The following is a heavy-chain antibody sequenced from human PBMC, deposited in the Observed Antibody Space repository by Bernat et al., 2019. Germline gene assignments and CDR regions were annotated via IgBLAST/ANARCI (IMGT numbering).Heavy chain of an antibody. Sequence: QVQLVQSGAAVKKPGASVKVSCKASGYTFSNYGLTWVRQAPGQGLEWMGWINAYSGNTNYEQKFQGRVTMTTDTSTSTAYMELRSLKSDDTAVFYCARGYCSRTSCYYYMDVWGQGTTVTVSS. CDR1: GYTFSNYG. CDR2: INAYSGNT. CDR3: ARGYCSRTSCYYYMDV. D-gene: IGHD2-2*01. J-gene: IGHJ6*03. V-gene: IGHV1-18*01.